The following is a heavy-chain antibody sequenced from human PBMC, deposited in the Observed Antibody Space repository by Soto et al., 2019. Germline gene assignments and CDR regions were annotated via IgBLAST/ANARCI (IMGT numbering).Heavy chain of an antibody. V-gene: IGHV3-53*01. Sequence: GGSLRLSCAASGFTVSSNYMSWVRQAPGKGLEWVSVIYSGGSTYYADSVKGRFTISRDNSKNTLYLQMNSLRAEDTAVYCCACPKGGYCSSTSCRNYYYYYGMDVWGQGTTVTVSS. J-gene: IGHJ6*02. CDR1: GFTVSSNY. D-gene: IGHD2-2*03. CDR2: IYSGGST. CDR3: ACPKGGYCSSTSCRNYYYYYGMDV.